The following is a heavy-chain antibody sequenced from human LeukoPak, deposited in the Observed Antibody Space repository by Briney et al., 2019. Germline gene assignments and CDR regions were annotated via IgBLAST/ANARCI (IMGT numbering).Heavy chain of an antibody. CDR3: ARAAGRDTTSGLDFDY. CDR1: GASISSYY. D-gene: IGHD1-26*01. CDR2: IYSSRS. J-gene: IGHJ4*02. V-gene: IGHV4-4*07. Sequence: PSETLSLTCTVSGASISSYYWSWIRQPAGKGLEWIGRIYSSRSIYNRSLKSRVTMSVDTSKNQFSLKLSSVTAADTAVYYCARAAGRDTTSGLDFDYWGQGILVTVSS.